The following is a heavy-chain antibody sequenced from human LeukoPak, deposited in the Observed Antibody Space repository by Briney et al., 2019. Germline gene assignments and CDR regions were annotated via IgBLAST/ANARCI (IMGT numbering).Heavy chain of an antibody. J-gene: IGHJ4*02. CDR2: IHTGGSA. CDR3: ASLDY. CDR1: GFTVSSNY. Sequence: GGSLRLSCAASGFTVSSNYMSWVRQAPGKGLEWVSVIHTGGSAYYADSVKGRFSIPRDNSKNTLYLQMNSLRAEDAAVYFCASLDYWGLGTLVTVSS. V-gene: IGHV3-66*01.